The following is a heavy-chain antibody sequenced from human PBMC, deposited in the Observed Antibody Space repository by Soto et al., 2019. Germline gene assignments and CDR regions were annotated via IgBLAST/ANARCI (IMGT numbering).Heavy chain of an antibody. CDR2: IYSGGGT. V-gene: IGHV3-66*01. CDR1: GFTVSDYY. CDR3: MSGYNSSGYYKVPPQY. Sequence: SGGSLRLSCAASGFTVSDYYMSWVRQAPGKGLECVSVIYSGGGTYYADSVKARFTISRDNSKNTLYLQMSSLRAEDTAVYYCMSGYNSSGYYKVPPQYWGQGTLVTVSS. D-gene: IGHD3-22*01. J-gene: IGHJ4*02.